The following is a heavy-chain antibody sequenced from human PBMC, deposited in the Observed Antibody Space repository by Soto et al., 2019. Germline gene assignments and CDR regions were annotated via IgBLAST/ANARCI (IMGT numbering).Heavy chain of an antibody. Sequence: EVQLVESGGGLVQPGGSLRLTCTASGFTFSSSWMAWVRQAPGKGLEWVGNIKQDGSEVYYLDSVRGRFTISRDSAWKSLYLQVNSLRAEETAVYYCAGIQNNWFDPWGQGTLVAVSS. V-gene: IGHV3-7*01. CDR3: AGIQNNWFDP. J-gene: IGHJ5*02. CDR2: IKQDGSEV. CDR1: GFTFSSSW.